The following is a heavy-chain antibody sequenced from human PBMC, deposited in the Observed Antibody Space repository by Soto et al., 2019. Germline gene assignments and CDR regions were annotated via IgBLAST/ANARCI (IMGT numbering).Heavy chain of an antibody. V-gene: IGHV5-51*01. CDR2: IYPGDSDT. Sequence: GESLKISCKGSGYSFSSYWIGWVRQMPGKGLEWMGIIYPGDSDTRYSPSFQGQVTISADKSISTAYLQWSSLKASDTAIYYCARHDSSGWTEYYYHAMDVWGQGTKVTVYS. J-gene: IGHJ6*02. D-gene: IGHD6-19*01. CDR3: ARHDSSGWTEYYYHAMDV. CDR1: GYSFSSYW.